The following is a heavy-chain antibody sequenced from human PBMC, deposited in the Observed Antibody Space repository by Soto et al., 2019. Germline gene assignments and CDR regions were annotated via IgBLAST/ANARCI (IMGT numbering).Heavy chain of an antibody. CDR1: GFTFSSYG. V-gene: IGHV3-30*18. J-gene: IGHJ4*02. CDR2: ISYDGSNK. Sequence: PGGSLRLSCAASGFTFSSYGMHWVRQAPGKGLEWVAVISYDGSNKYYADSVKGRFTISRDNSKNTLYLQMNSLRAEDTAVYYCAKDSRVWYFWSGYYSDYWGQGTLVTVSS. D-gene: IGHD3-3*01. CDR3: AKDSRVWYFWSGYYSDY.